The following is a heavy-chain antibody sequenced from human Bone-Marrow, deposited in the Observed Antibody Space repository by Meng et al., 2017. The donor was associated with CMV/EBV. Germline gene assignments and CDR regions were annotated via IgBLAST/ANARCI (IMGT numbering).Heavy chain of an antibody. CDR2: IRYDATNK. D-gene: IGHD4-11*01. Sequence: GESLKISCAASGFTFSSYGMHWVRQAPGKGLEWVAFIRYDATNKYYADSVKGRFTISRDNSKNTLFLQMSSLRAEDTAVYYCARSRRLQGLGYYYYGMDVWGQGTTVTVSS. CDR1: GFTFSSYG. CDR3: ARSRRLQGLGYYYYGMDV. J-gene: IGHJ6*02. V-gene: IGHV3-30*02.